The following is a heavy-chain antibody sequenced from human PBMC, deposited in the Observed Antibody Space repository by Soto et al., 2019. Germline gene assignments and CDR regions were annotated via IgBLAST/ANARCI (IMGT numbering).Heavy chain of an antibody. Sequence: ASVKVSCKASGYTFTSYGISWVRQAPGQGLEWMGWISAYNGNTNYAQKLQGRVTMTTDTSTSTAYMELRSLRSDDTAVYYCARDLVVAARPGYYYYGMDVWGQGTTVTGSS. J-gene: IGHJ6*02. D-gene: IGHD6-6*01. CDR1: GYTFTSYG. CDR3: ARDLVVAARPGYYYYGMDV. V-gene: IGHV1-18*04. CDR2: ISAYNGNT.